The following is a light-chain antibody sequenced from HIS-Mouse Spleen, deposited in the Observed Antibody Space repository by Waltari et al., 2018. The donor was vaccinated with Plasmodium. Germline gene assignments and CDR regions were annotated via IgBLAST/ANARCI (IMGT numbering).Light chain of an antibody. Sequence: QSVLTQPPSASGTPGQRVTISCSGSSSNLGSNYVYWYQQLPGTATKLLIYRNNQRPSGVPDRFSGSKSGTSASLAISGLRSEDEADYYCAAWDDSLSGVVFGGGTKLTVL. V-gene: IGLV1-47*01. J-gene: IGLJ2*01. CDR1: SSNLGSNY. CDR3: AAWDDSLSGVV. CDR2: RNN.